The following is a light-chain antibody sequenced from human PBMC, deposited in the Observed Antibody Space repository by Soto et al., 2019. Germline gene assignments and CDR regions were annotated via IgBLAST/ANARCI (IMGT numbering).Light chain of an antibody. CDR3: MQATHWPIT. Sequence: VMTQSPRSLPGTLGQPSSISCSSNQILVYSDGIAYFSWFQQRPGRSPRRLIYKVSNRDSGVPARFSGSGSGTDFALKISRVEADDVGVYYCMQATHWPITFGQGTRLEIK. CDR1: QILVYSDGIAY. CDR2: KVS. V-gene: IGKV2-30*01. J-gene: IGKJ5*01.